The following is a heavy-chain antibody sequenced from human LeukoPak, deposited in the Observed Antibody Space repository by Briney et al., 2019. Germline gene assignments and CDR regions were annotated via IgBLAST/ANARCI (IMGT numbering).Heavy chain of an antibody. V-gene: IGHV3-7*01. CDR2: IKQDGSEK. J-gene: IGHJ6*02. D-gene: IGHD3-22*01. CDR3: ARSETTYYYDSSIYFYYYYGMDV. CDR1: GFTLSNYW. Sequence: GGSLRLSCAASGFTLSNYWMTWVRQAPGKGLEWVANIKQDGSEKYYVDSVKGRFTISRDNAKNSLYLQMNSLRAEDTAVYYCARSETTYYYDSSIYFYYYYGMDVWGQGTMVTVSS.